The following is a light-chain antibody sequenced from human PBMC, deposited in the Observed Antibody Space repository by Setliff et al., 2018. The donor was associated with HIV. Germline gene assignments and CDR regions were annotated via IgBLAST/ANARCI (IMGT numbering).Light chain of an antibody. V-gene: IGLV3-21*04. J-gene: IGLJ1*01. CDR1: NIGSKS. CDR3: QVWDSSSGIYV. Sequence: SYELTQPPSVSVAPGKTARITCGGNNIGSKSVHWYQQKPGQAPVLVIYYDSDRPSGIPERFSGSNSGNTATLTITRVEAGEEADYYCQVWDSSSGIYVFGTETKVTVL. CDR2: YDS.